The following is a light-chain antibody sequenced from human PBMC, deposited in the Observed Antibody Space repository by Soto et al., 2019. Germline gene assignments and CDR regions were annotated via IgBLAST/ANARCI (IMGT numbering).Light chain of an antibody. Sequence: DIVMIQYPDSLAVSLGDRATINCKSSQSVLYSSNNKNHLAWYQQKPGQPPKLLIYWASTRESGVPDRFSGSGSGTDFTLTISSLQAEDLAVYYCQQYYSSSLTFGGGTKVDIK. CDR2: WAS. CDR3: QQYYSSSLT. CDR1: QSVLYSSNNKNH. V-gene: IGKV4-1*01. J-gene: IGKJ4*01.